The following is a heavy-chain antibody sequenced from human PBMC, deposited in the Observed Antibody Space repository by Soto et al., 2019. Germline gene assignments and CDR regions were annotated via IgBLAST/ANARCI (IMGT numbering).Heavy chain of an antibody. D-gene: IGHD2-15*01. CDR2: ISYDGSNK. J-gene: IGHJ4*02. CDR1: GCTFSSYA. CDR3: ATEKYCSGGSCPSFDY. Sequence: PGGSLRLSYAASGCTFSSYAMHWVRQAPGKGLEWVAVISYDGSNKYYADSVKGRFTISRDNSKNTLYLQMNSLRAEDTAVYYCATEKYCSGGSCPSFDYWGQGTLVTVSS. V-gene: IGHV3-30-3*01.